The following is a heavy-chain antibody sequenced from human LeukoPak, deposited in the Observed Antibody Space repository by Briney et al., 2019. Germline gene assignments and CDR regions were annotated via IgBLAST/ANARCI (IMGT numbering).Heavy chain of an antibody. Sequence: AGGSLRLSCAASGFTFSSYSMNWVRQAPGKGLEWVSSISSSSSYIYYADSVKGRFTISRDNAKNPLYLQMNSLRAEDTAVYYCARDQGYSSGWYPPYNYGMDVWGQGTTVTVSS. V-gene: IGHV3-21*01. CDR3: ARDQGYSSGWYPPYNYGMDV. J-gene: IGHJ6*02. CDR1: GFTFSSYS. D-gene: IGHD6-19*01. CDR2: ISSSSSYI.